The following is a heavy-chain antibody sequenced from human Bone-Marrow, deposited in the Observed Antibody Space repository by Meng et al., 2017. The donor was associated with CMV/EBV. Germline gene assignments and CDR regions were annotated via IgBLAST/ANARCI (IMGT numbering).Heavy chain of an antibody. D-gene: IGHD1-14*01. CDR2: IIPILGIA. CDR3: ARGEPGYGMDV. V-gene: IGHV1-69*10. Sequence: KISCSGSGFTFSTYAVNWVRQAPGKGLEWMGGIIPILGIANYAQKFQGRVTITADKSTSTAYMELSSLRSEDTAVYYCARGEPGYGMDVWGQGTTVTVSS. CDR1: GFTFSTYA. J-gene: IGHJ6*02.